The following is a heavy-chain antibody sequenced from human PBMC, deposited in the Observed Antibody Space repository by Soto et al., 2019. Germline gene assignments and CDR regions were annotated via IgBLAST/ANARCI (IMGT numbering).Heavy chain of an antibody. Sequence: QVQLVQSGAEVKEPGDSVRVSCEASGYTFTAYYIHWVRQVPGQGLEWMGWINPKFGDTTYAQDCQRGVTMTREKSISTVYMESSRLTSDDTAIYYCARNMDYYYGPGSGNGHGVWGQGTAVRVFS. V-gene: IGHV1-2*02. CDR1: GYTFTAYY. CDR3: ARNMDYYYGPGSGNGHGV. CDR2: INPKFGDT. J-gene: IGHJ6*02. D-gene: IGHD3-10*01.